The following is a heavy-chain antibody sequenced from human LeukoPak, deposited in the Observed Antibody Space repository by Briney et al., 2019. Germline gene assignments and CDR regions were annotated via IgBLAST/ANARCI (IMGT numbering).Heavy chain of an antibody. V-gene: IGHV3-21*06. Sequence: PGGSLRLSCTVSGFILSSFNMKAVRQAPGGGLEGGSSITSSSAYMYYADSVKGRFTISRDNAQNSLYLQMSSRRAEGPAVYCGVRGGQREYFHDDGGYYKRLGGGYRGQGTLVIVPS. J-gene: IGHJ4*02. D-gene: IGHD3-22*01. CDR2: ITSSSAYM. CDR1: GFILSSFN. CDR3: VRGGQREYFHDDGGYYKRLGGGY.